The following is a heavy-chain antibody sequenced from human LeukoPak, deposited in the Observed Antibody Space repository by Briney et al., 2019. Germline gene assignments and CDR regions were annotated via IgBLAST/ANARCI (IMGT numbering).Heavy chain of an antibody. V-gene: IGHV4-34*01. CDR3: ARDWSVDNVLRYFDWLFDY. Sequence: SETLSLTCAVYGGSFSGYYWSWIRQPPGKGLEWIGEINHSGSTNYNPSLKSRVTISVDTSKNQFSLKLSSVAAADTAVYYCARDWSVDNVLRYFDWLFDYWGQGTLVTVSS. CDR2: INHSGST. J-gene: IGHJ4*02. CDR1: GGSFSGYY. D-gene: IGHD3-9*01.